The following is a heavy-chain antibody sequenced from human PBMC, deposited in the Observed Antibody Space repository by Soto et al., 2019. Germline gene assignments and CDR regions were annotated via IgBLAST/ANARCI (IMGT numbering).Heavy chain of an antibody. Sequence: EVQLVESGGGLVQPGRSLRLSCAASGFTFDDYAMHWVRQAPGKGLEWVSGISWNSGSIGYADSVKGRFTISRDNAKNSLYLQMNSLRAEDTALYYCAKDWSGWPPYYFDYWGQGTLVTVSS. D-gene: IGHD6-19*01. CDR1: GFTFDDYA. V-gene: IGHV3-9*01. CDR2: ISWNSGSI. CDR3: AKDWSGWPPYYFDY. J-gene: IGHJ4*02.